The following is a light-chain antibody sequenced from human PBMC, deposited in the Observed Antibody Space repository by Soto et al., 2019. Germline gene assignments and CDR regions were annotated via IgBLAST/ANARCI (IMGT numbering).Light chain of an antibody. CDR1: RSLVYSDGNTS. CDR2: EVS. CDR3: MQGTHWRHT. Sequence: DVVMTQSPLPLPVTLGQPASISCRSSRSLVYSDGNTSLNWFQQRPGQSPRRLIFEVSNRDSGVPDRFCGSASGTDFTLKISRVEAENVVVYYGMQGTHWRHTFDQGTKVYIK. V-gene: IGKV2-30*01. J-gene: IGKJ1*01.